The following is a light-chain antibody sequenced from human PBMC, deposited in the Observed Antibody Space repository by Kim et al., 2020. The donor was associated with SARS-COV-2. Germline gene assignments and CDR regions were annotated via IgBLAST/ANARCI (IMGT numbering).Light chain of an antibody. J-gene: IGLJ2*01. Sequence: QGVTISCTGTSSNIGAGYDVHWYQHVPGAPPKLLIFNNNNRPSGVPDRFSGSNSGTSASLAITGLQADDEADYYCLSYDSTLSACVFGGGTQLTVL. CDR1: SSNIGAGYD. CDR3: LSYDSTLSACV. V-gene: IGLV1-40*01. CDR2: NNN.